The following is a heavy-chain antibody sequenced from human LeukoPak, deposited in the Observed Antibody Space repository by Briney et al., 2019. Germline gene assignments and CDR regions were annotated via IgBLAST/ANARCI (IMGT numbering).Heavy chain of an antibody. J-gene: IGHJ5*02. Sequence: PSETLSLTCTVSGGSISSYYWSWIRQPPGKGLEWIGYIYYSGSTNYNPSLKSRVTISVDTSKNQFSLKLSSVTAADTAVNYCARGADWFDPWGQGTLVTVSS. CDR1: GGSISSYY. CDR3: ARGADWFDP. V-gene: IGHV4-59*01. CDR2: IYYSGST.